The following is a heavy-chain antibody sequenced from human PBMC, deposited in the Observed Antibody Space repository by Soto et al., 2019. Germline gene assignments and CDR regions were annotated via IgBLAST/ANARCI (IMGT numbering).Heavy chain of an antibody. CDR2: IYYSGDT. CDR1: GGSITNYY. J-gene: IGHJ4*02. CDR3: ARHSRGSGSYHCDF. Sequence: SETLSLTCTVSGGSITNYYWSWIRQAPGKGLEWIGYIYYSGDTNYNPSLESRVTISVDTSKNQFSLRLTSVTAADTAAYYCARHSRGSGSYHCDFWGQGALVTVSS. D-gene: IGHD3-10*01. V-gene: IGHV4-59*08.